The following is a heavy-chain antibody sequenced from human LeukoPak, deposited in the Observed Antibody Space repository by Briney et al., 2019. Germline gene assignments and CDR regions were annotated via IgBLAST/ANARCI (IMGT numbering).Heavy chain of an antibody. Sequence: GGSLGLSCAASGFTFDDYAIHWGRQAPGKGLDWVSGISWNSGSIGYADSVKGRFTISRDNAKNSLYLQMNSLRDEDTAVYYCAELGIPMIGGVWGKGTTVTISS. CDR2: ISWNSGSI. J-gene: IGHJ6*04. CDR3: AELGIPMIGGV. D-gene: IGHD3-10*02. CDR1: GFTFDDYA. V-gene: IGHV3-9*01.